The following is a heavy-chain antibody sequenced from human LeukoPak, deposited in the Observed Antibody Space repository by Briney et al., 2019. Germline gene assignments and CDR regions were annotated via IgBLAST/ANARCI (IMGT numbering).Heavy chain of an antibody. CDR1: GGSISSYY. Sequence: PSETLSLTCTVSGGSISSYYWSWIRQSPGKGLECIGYIHYTGSTNYNPSLKSRVTISVDTSKNQFSLKLSSVTAADTAVYYCARLKWLAFDYWGQGTLVTVSS. J-gene: IGHJ4*02. V-gene: IGHV4-59*12. D-gene: IGHD6-19*01. CDR3: ARLKWLAFDY. CDR2: IHYTGST.